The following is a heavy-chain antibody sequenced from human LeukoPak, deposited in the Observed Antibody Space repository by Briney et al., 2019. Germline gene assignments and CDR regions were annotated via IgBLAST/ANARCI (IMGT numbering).Heavy chain of an antibody. D-gene: IGHD3-10*01. Sequence: PGGSLRLSCAASGFTFSSYTMHWVRQAPGKGLEWVAVISYDGSDKYYADSVKGRFTISRDNSKNTLYLQMNSLRVEDTAVYYCARNAFREVIITGFDYWGQGTLVTVSS. CDR1: GFTFSSYT. CDR2: ISYDGSDK. V-gene: IGHV3-30-3*01. CDR3: ARNAFREVIITGFDY. J-gene: IGHJ4*02.